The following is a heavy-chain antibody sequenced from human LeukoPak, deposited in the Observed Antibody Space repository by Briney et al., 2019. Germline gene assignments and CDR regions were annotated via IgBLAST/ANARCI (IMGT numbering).Heavy chain of an antibody. D-gene: IGHD3-9*01. CDR1: GYTFTSHY. CDR3: ARGLFSYYDILTGYRLFDY. J-gene: IGHJ4*02. Sequence: ASVKVSCKASGYTFTSHYIHWVRQAPGQGLEWMGIINPSGGSTNYAQKFQGRVTMTRDTSTSTVYMELSSLRSEDTAVYYCARGLFSYYDILTGYRLFDYWGQGTLVTVSS. V-gene: IGHV1-46*01. CDR2: INPSGGST.